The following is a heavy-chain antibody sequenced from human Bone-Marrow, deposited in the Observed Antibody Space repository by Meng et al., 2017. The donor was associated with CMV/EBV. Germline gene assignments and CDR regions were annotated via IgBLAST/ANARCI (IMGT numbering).Heavy chain of an antibody. CDR2: IWYHGSDK. D-gene: IGHD4-11*01. CDR1: GFTFSNYA. V-gene: IGHV3-33*01. Sequence: GGSLRLSCATSGFTFSNYAMHWVRQAPGKGLEWVAIIWYHGSDKYYADSVKGRFTISRDNSKNTLYLQMNSLRAEDTAVYYCARQAHYTSPFEYWGQGTLVTVSS. CDR3: ARQAHYTSPFEY. J-gene: IGHJ4*02.